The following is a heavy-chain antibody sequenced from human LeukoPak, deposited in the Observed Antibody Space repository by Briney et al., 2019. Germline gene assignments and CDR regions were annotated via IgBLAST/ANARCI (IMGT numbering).Heavy chain of an antibody. D-gene: IGHD3-22*01. CDR1: GITFSSYA. V-gene: IGHV3-64D*06. J-gene: IGHJ4*02. CDR3: VKGGYYFDFDS. CDR2: ISSNGGST. Sequence: GGSLRLSCSASGITFSSYAMHWVRQAPGKGLEYVSGISSNGGSTYYADSVKGRFTISRDNSKNTLYLQMNSLRVEDTAVYYCVKGGYYFDFDSWGQGTLVTVSS.